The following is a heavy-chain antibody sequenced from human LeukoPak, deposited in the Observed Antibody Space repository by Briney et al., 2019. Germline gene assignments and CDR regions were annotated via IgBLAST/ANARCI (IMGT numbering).Heavy chain of an antibody. Sequence: SETLSLTCAVSGGSISSSRNCWIWIRQRPGKGLEWIRNIYYSGSTNYNPSLKSRVTISVDTSKNQFYLKLSSVTAADTAVYYCARGVHGDYRWYFDLWGRGTLVTVSS. CDR1: GGSISSSRNC. CDR2: IYYSGST. CDR3: ARGVHGDYRWYFDL. V-gene: IGHV4-61*01. D-gene: IGHD4-17*01. J-gene: IGHJ2*01.